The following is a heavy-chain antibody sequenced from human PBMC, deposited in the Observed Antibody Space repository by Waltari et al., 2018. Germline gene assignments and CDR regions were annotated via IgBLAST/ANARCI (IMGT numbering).Heavy chain of an antibody. D-gene: IGHD3-22*01. J-gene: IGHJ3*01. CDR2: IIPILGIA. Sequence: QVQLVQSGAEVKKPGSSVKVSCKASGGTFSSYTISWVRQAPGQGLEWMGRIIPILGIANYAQKFQGRVTITADKSTGTAYMELSSLRSEDTAVYYCAGDGGYYDSRGYGTWGQGTMVTVSS. V-gene: IGHV1-69*08. CDR1: GGTFSSYT. CDR3: AGDGGYYDSRGYGT.